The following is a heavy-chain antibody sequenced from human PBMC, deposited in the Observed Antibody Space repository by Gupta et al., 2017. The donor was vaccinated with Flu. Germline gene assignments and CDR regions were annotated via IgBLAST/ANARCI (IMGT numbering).Heavy chain of an antibody. Sequence: EVHMAASGGGLVQPGGALRLSCAASGVSFSGCWMTWVRQAPGKGLAWVANINQDGSDKNYVASVRGRFIVARDNAKNSLYLQMDSLRVEDTAVYYCASGSGFLFDHWGQGTLVTVSA. D-gene: IGHD3-10*01. CDR3: ASGSGFLFDH. CDR2: INQDGSDK. CDR1: GVSFSGCW. V-gene: IGHV3-7*01. J-gene: IGHJ4*02.